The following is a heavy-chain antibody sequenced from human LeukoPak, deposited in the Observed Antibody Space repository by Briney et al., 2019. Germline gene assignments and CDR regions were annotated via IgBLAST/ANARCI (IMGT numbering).Heavy chain of an antibody. CDR1: GGTFSSYA. J-gene: IGHJ4*02. CDR2: IIPIFGTA. CDR3: ARNDYGDYFY. Sequence: ASVKVSCKASGGTFSSYAISWVGQAPGQGLEWMGGIIPIFGTANYAQKFQGRVTITADKSTSTAYMELSSLRSEDTAVYYCARNDYGDYFYWGQGTLVTVSS. D-gene: IGHD4-17*01. V-gene: IGHV1-69*06.